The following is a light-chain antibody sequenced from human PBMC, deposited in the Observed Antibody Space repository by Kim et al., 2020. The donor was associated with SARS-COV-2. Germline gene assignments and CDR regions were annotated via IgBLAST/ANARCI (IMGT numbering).Light chain of an antibody. CDR1: SLRSYF. CDR3: NSRDSTGNHFV. V-gene: IGLV3-19*01. Sequence: ALGQTVRITCQGASLRSYFASWYQQKPGQAPVLVIFGQNNRPSGIPDRFSGSYSGNTASLTITAAQAEDEADYYCNSRDSTGNHFVFGTGTKVTVL. CDR2: GQN. J-gene: IGLJ1*01.